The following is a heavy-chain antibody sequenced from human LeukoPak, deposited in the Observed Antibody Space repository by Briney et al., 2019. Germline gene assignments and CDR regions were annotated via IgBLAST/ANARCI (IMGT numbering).Heavy chain of an antibody. V-gene: IGHV1-2*02. CDR3: ARARVGATPFDY. J-gene: IGHJ4*02. CDR1: GYTFTNYD. D-gene: IGHD1-26*01. Sequence: ASVKVSCKASGYTFTNYDINWVRQAPGQGLEWMGWINPNSGGTNYAQKFQGRVTMTRDTSISTAYMELSRLRSDDTAVYHCARARVGATPFDYWGQGTLVTVSS. CDR2: INPNSGGT.